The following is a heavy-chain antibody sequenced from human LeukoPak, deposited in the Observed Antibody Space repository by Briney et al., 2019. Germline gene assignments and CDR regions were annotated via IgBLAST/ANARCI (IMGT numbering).Heavy chain of an antibody. J-gene: IGHJ3*02. Sequence: PGGSLRLSCAASGFTFSSYWMSWVRQAPGKGLEWVANIKQDGSVKYYVDSVKGRFTISRDNAKNSLYLQMNSLRAEDTAVYYCARHYQYQSTALDIWGQGTMVTVSS. V-gene: IGHV3-7*05. CDR3: ARHYQYQSTALDI. CDR2: IKQDGSVK. CDR1: GFTFSSYW. D-gene: IGHD2-2*01.